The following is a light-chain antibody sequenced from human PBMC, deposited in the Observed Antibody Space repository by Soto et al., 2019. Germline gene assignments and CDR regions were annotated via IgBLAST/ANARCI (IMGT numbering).Light chain of an antibody. CDR3: SSKAGSNNLV. Sequence: QSVLTQPPSASGTPGQSVTIPCTGTSSDVGDYNYVSWYQQHPGKAPKLVIYEVSRRPSGVPDRFSGSKSGNTASLTVSGLQAEDEADYYCSSKAGSNNLVFGGGTKLTVL. J-gene: IGLJ2*01. V-gene: IGLV2-8*01. CDR2: EVS. CDR1: SSDVGDYNY.